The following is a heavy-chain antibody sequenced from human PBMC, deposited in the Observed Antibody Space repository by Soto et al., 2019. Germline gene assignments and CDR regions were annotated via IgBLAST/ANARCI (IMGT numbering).Heavy chain of an antibody. CDR2: ISERGAIT. Sequence: EVHLLESGGGLVQPGGSLRLSCVASGFTFSSYTMYWVRQVPGKGLEWVSDISERGAITHYADSVKRRFTISRDDPKSTLYMQMHTLRRADTAVYYCAKAQYTGISKTIDYWGQGTLVTVST. CDR3: AKAQYTGISKTIDY. D-gene: IGHD1-26*01. J-gene: IGHJ4*02. CDR1: GFTFSSYT. V-gene: IGHV3-23*01.